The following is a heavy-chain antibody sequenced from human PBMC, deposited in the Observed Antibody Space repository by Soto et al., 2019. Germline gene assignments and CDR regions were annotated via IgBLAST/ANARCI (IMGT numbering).Heavy chain of an antibody. CDR1: GYTFTSYY. CDR2: INPSGGST. D-gene: IGHD4-4*01. V-gene: IGHV1-46*01. J-gene: IGHJ5*02. CDR3: ARGGHYSNYGPYYWFDT. Sequence: ASVKVSCKASGYTFTSYYMHWVRQAPGQGLEWMGIINPSGGSTSYAQKFQGRVTMTRDTSTSTVYMELSSLRSEDTAVYYCARGGHYSNYGPYYWFDTCGQGTLVTVSS.